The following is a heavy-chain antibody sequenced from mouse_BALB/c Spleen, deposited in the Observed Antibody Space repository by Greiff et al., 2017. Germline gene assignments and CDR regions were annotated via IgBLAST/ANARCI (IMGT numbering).Heavy chain of an antibody. V-gene: IGHV1-69*02. CDR1: GYTFTSYW. CDR2: IDPSDSET. CDR3: ARSDFDY. Sequence: VQLQQPGAELVKPGAPVKLSCKASGYTFTSYWMNWVKQRPGRGLEWIGRIDPSDSETHYNQKFKDKATLTVDKSSSTAYIQLSSLTSEDSAVYYCARSDFDYWGQGTTLTVSS. J-gene: IGHJ2*01.